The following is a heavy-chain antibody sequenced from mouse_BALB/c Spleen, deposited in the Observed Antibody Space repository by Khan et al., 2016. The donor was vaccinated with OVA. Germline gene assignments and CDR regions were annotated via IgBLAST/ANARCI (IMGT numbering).Heavy chain of an antibody. J-gene: IGHJ2*01. CDR1: GYTFTNYV. V-gene: IGHV9-3-1*01. Sequence: QIQLVQSGPELKKPGETVKISCKASGYTFTNYVMNWVKQAPGKGLKWMGWINTYNGEPTYADDFKGRFAFSLETSASTAYLQINSLKNEDTATYFCARFHGRYWGQGTTLTVSS. CDR2: INTYNGEP. D-gene: IGHD3-1*01. CDR3: ARFHGRY.